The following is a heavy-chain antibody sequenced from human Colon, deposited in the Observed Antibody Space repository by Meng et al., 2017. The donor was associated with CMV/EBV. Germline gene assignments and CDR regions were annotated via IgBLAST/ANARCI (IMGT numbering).Heavy chain of an antibody. J-gene: IGHJ5*01. CDR1: GTLSSDA. CDR3: ASDQPFCSGGTCYLDS. V-gene: IGHV1-69*06. CDR2: VIPISGAS. D-gene: IGHD2-15*01. Sequence: GTLSSDAISWVRQAPGQGLEYLGSVIPISGASNYAQKFQARVTFTADKSTNTVYMDLSSLSSEDTAMYYCASDQPFCSGGTCYLDSWGPGTLVTVSS.